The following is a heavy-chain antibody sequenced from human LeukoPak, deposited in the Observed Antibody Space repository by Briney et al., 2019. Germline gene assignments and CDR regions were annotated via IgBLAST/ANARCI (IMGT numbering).Heavy chain of an antibody. Sequence: GGSLRLSCAASGFTFSSYAMSWVRQASGKGLEWVGRIRSKANSYATAYAASVKGRFTIFRDDSKNTAYLQMNSLQIEDTAVYYCTILFDAFDIWGQGTMVTVSS. J-gene: IGHJ3*02. D-gene: IGHD3-10*01. CDR3: TILFDAFDI. CDR1: GFTFSSYA. CDR2: IRSKANSYAT. V-gene: IGHV3-73*01.